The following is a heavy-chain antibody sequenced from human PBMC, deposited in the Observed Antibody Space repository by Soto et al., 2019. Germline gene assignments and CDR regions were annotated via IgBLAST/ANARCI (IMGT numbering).Heavy chain of an antibody. CDR3: ARGSAVYFDY. CDR1: GFTFSSYA. J-gene: IGHJ4*02. D-gene: IGHD3-10*01. V-gene: IGHV3-30*04. CDR2: ISYDGSNK. Sequence: GSLRLSCAASGFTFSSYAMHWVRQAPGKGLGWVAVISYDGSNKYYADSVKGRFTISRDNSKNTLYLQMNSLRAEDTAVYYCARGSAVYFDYWGQGTLVTVSA.